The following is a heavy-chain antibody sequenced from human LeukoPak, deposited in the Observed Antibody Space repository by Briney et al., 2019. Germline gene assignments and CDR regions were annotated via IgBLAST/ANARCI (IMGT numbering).Heavy chain of an antibody. CDR3: AKDFAPLVDIVATITDY. Sequence: PGGSLRLSCAASGFTFSSYGMHWVRQAPGKGLEWVAFIRYDGSNKYYADSVKGRFTISRDNSKNTLYLQMNSLRAEDTAVYYCAKDFAPLVDIVATITDYWGQGTLVTVSS. J-gene: IGHJ4*02. CDR2: IRYDGSNK. D-gene: IGHD5-12*01. CDR1: GFTFSSYG. V-gene: IGHV3-30*02.